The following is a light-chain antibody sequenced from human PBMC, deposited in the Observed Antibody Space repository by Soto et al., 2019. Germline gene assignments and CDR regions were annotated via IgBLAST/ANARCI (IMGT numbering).Light chain of an antibody. Sequence: QSALTQPASVSGSPGQSITISCTGTSSDVGGYNYVSWYQQHPGKAPKLMIYEVSNRPSGVSNCFSGSKSGNTASLTISGLQAEDEADYYCSSYTSSSTVFGTGTKLTVL. CDR3: SSYTSSSTV. V-gene: IGLV2-14*01. J-gene: IGLJ1*01. CDR2: EVS. CDR1: SSDVGGYNY.